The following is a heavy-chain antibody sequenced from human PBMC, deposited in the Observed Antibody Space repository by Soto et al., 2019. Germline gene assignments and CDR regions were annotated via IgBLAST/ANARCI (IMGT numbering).Heavy chain of an antibody. Sequence: PGGSLRLSCAASGFTFSSYAMSWVRQAPGKGLEWVSAISGSGGSTYYADSVKGRFTISRDNSKNTLYLQMNSLRAEDTAIYYCADQPTYDSSYGYWGQGTLVTVSS. J-gene: IGHJ4*02. CDR3: ADQPTYDSSYGY. D-gene: IGHD3-22*01. CDR1: GFTFSSYA. V-gene: IGHV3-23*01. CDR2: ISGSGGST.